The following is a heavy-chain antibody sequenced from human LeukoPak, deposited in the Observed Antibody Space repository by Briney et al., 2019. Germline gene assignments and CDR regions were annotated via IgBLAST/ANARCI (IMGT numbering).Heavy chain of an antibody. Sequence: TLSLTCTVSGGSISSGSYYWSWIRQPAGKGLEWIGRIYTSGSTNYNPSLKSRVTISVDTSKNQFSLKLSSVTAADTAVYYCARSAVDSSPSRWGQGTLVTVSS. CDR1: GGSISSGSYY. V-gene: IGHV4-61*02. D-gene: IGHD3-9*01. J-gene: IGHJ4*02. CDR3: ARSAVDSSPSR. CDR2: IYTSGST.